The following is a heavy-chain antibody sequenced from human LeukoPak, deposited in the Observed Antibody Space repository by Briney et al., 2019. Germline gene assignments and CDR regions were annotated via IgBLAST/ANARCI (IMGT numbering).Heavy chain of an antibody. CDR1: GFTLSDYY. Sequence: PGGSLLLSCAASGFTLSDYYMSGSRKAQGKGGEGVSYICSSGFSIYYAHSVKGRFTISRDNAKNSLYLQMNSLRADDTAVYYCARVRIPTVTTGVHYFDYWGQGTLVTVSS. CDR3: ARVRIPTVTTGVHYFDY. D-gene: IGHD4-17*01. CDR2: ICSSGFSI. V-gene: IGHV3-11*04. J-gene: IGHJ4*02.